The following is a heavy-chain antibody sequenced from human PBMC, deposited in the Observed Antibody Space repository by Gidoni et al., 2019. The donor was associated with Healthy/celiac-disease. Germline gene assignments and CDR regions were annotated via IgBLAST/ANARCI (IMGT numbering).Heavy chain of an antibody. CDR1: GFTFSSYS. CDR3: ARGDIVVVPASFDY. V-gene: IGHV3-48*01. CDR2: ISSSSSTI. Sequence: EVQLVESGGGLVQPGGSLRLSCAASGFTFSSYSMNWVRQAPGKGLEWVSYISSSSSTIYYADSVKGRFTISRDNAKNSLYLQMNSLRAEDTAVYYCARGDIVVVPASFDYWGQGTLVTVSS. J-gene: IGHJ4*02. D-gene: IGHD2-2*01.